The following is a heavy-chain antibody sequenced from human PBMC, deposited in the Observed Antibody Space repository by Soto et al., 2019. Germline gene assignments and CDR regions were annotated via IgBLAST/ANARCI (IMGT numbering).Heavy chain of an antibody. V-gene: IGHV1-69*14. CDR3: VRVVAIPGYPDN. CDR2: IVPTVDTS. J-gene: IGHJ4*02. D-gene: IGHD5-12*01. Sequence: QVQLVQSGAEVRQPASSVKVSCKTSGATFSSYAITWVRQAPGQGLEWMGGIVPTVDTSTYAQKFQGRVTSTADKFTNIVYMELSSLRSDDTAVYYCVRVVAIPGYPDNWGQGTLVTVSS. CDR1: GATFSSYA.